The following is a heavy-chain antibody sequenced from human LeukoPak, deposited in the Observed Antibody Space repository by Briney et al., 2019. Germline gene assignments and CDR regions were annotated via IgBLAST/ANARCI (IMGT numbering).Heavy chain of an antibody. CDR1: GYSISSGYY. J-gene: IGHJ3*02. CDR2: IYHSGST. D-gene: IGHD6-13*01. Sequence: SETLSLTCAVSGYSISSGYYWGWIRQPPGKGLEWIGSIYHSGSTYYNPSPKSRVTISVDTSKNQFSLKLSSVTAADTAVYYCARLAAAGPSAFDIWGQGTMVTVSS. CDR3: ARLAAAGPSAFDI. V-gene: IGHV4-38-2*01.